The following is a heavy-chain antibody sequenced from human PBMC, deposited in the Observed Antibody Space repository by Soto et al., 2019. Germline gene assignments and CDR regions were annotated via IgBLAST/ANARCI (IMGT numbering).Heavy chain of an antibody. CDR3: AREASYYDFWSGYYTSGDWFDS. Sequence: GASVKVSCKASGYTFTGYYMHWVRQAPGQGLEWMGWINPNSGGTNYAQKFQGWVTMTRDTSISTAYMELSRLRSDDTAVYCCAREASYYDFWSGYYTSGDWFDSWGQGTLVTVSS. V-gene: IGHV1-2*04. CDR2: INPNSGGT. J-gene: IGHJ5*01. D-gene: IGHD3-3*01. CDR1: GYTFTGYY.